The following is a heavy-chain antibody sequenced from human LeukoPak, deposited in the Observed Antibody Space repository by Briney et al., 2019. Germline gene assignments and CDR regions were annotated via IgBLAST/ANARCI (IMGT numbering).Heavy chain of an antibody. Sequence: SETLPLTCTVSGGSISSYYWSWIRQPPGKGLEWIGYIYYSGSTNYNPSLRSRVTISVDTSKNQFSLKLSSVTAADTAVYYCARGRRVRGVIFDYWGQGTLVTVSS. V-gene: IGHV4-59*12. CDR3: ARGRRVRGVIFDY. J-gene: IGHJ4*02. D-gene: IGHD3-10*01. CDR1: GGSISSYY. CDR2: IYYSGST.